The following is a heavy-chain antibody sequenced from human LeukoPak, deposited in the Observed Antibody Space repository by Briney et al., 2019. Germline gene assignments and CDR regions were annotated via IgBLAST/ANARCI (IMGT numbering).Heavy chain of an antibody. J-gene: IGHJ4*02. CDR1: GFTFSSYG. CDR3: AKGTGKMGGKWGFFDY. V-gene: IGHV3-30*18. Sequence: PGGSLRLSCAASGFTFSSYGMHWVRQAPGKGLEWVAVISYDGSNKYYADSVKGRFTISRDNSKNTLYLQMNSLRAEDTAVYYCAKGTGKMGGKWGFFDYWGQGTLVTVSS. D-gene: IGHD3-16*01. CDR2: ISYDGSNK.